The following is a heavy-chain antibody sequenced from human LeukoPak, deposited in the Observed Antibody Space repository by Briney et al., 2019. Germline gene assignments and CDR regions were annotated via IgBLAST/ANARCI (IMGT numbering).Heavy chain of an antibody. Sequence: GGSLRLSXAASGFSFRDFWMTWVRQAPGEGLEWVANINQGGSVKYYVDSVKGRFTISRDDAESSLYVQMNNLRDEDTAVYYCARFGYSGWNLEYWGQGTLVTVSS. V-gene: IGHV3-7*01. CDR3: ARFGYSGWNLEY. CDR1: GFSFRDFW. D-gene: IGHD5-12*01. J-gene: IGHJ4*02. CDR2: INQGGSVK.